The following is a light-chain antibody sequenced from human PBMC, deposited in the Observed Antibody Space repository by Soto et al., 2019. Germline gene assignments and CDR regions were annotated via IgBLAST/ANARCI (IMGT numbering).Light chain of an antibody. CDR2: AAS. J-gene: IGKJ1*01. Sequence: DIQMTQSPSSLSASIGDRVTISCRASQDISSSLNWYQHKSGKAPKLLIYAASGLHSGVPSRFSGSGSGTDFTLTISSLQPDDFATYYCQQYNSYSTFGQGTKVDIK. CDR3: QQYNSYST. V-gene: IGKV1-39*01. CDR1: QDISSS.